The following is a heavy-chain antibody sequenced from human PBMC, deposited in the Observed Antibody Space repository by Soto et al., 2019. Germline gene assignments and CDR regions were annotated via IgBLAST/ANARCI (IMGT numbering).Heavy chain of an antibody. CDR3: TTGSTSTKNY. CDR2: IKSKTDGATT. D-gene: IGHD6-6*01. V-gene: IGHV3-15*01. CDR1: GFTFSNAW. Sequence: EVQLVESGGGLVIPGGSLRLSCAASGFTFSNAWLSWVRQAPGKGLEWVGRIKSKTDGATTDYTAPVKGRFTISRDDSKDTLYLQMNSLKIEDTAVYYCTTGSTSTKNYWGQGTLVTVSS. J-gene: IGHJ4*02.